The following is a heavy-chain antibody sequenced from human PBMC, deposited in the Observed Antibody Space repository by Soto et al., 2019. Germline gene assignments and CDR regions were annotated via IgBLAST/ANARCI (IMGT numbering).Heavy chain of an antibody. CDR2: ISYDGSNK. CDR1: GFTFSSYG. Sequence: TGGSLRLSCAASGFTFSSYGMHWVRQAPGKGLEWVAVISYDGSNKYYADSVKGRFTISRDNSKNTLYLQMNSLRAEDTAVYYCAKARIYSSGLPNRLYYYGMDVWGQGTTVTVSS. D-gene: IGHD6-25*01. J-gene: IGHJ6*02. CDR3: AKARIYSSGLPNRLYYYGMDV. V-gene: IGHV3-30*18.